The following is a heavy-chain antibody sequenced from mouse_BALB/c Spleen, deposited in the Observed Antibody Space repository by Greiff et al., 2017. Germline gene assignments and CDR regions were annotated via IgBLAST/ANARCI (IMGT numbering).Heavy chain of an antibody. Sequence: VQLQQSGPEVVRPGVSVKISCRGSGYTFTDYAMHWVQQSHAKSLEWIGVISTYNGNTNYNQKFKGKATMTVDKSSSTAYMELARLTSEDSAIYYCAKQYGNYYYAMDYWGQGTSVTVSS. CDR3: AKQYGNYYYAMDY. D-gene: IGHD2-10*02. V-gene: IGHV1-67*01. J-gene: IGHJ4*01. CDR1: GYTFTDYA. CDR2: ISTYNGNT.